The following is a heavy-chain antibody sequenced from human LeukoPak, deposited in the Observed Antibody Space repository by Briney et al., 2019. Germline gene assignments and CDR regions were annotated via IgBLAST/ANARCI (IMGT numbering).Heavy chain of an antibody. V-gene: IGHV4-39*07. CDR2: IYYSGST. Sequence: SETLSLTCTVSGGSISSSAYYWAWIRQSPGKGLEWIGSIYYSGSTNYKPSLKSRVTLSVNTSKNQFSLKLSSVTAADTAVYYCARADYDILTGYYENEYYFDYWGQGTLVTVSS. CDR3: ARADYDILTGYYENEYYFDY. J-gene: IGHJ4*02. CDR1: GGSISSSAYY. D-gene: IGHD3-9*01.